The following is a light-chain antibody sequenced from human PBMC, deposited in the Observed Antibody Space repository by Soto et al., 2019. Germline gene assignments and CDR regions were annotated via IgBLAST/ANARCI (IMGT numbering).Light chain of an antibody. Sequence: VMTQSPATLSVSPGERVTLSCRASQSVATNLAWYQQRPGQAPRLLIYGASSRATGIPDRSSGSGSGTDFTLTISRLDPEDCAVYYCQQYGRSPPWTFGQGSKV. CDR2: GAS. J-gene: IGKJ1*01. CDR3: QQYGRSPPWT. CDR1: QSVATN. V-gene: IGKV3-20*01.